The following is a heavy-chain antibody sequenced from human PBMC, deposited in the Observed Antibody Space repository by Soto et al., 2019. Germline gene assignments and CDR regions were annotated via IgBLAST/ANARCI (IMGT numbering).Heavy chain of an antibody. Sequence: QVQMVESGGGLVKPGGSLRLSCVGSGFTFNDYYMTWMRQAPGKGLEWVSYISTSGSAIYYADSVKGRFTISRDNANNSLYLQMNSLRAEDTAVYYCARGRTWNPDYWGQGTLVTVSS. CDR1: GFTFNDYY. D-gene: IGHD1-1*01. CDR3: ARGRTWNPDY. CDR2: ISTSGSAI. J-gene: IGHJ4*02. V-gene: IGHV3-11*01.